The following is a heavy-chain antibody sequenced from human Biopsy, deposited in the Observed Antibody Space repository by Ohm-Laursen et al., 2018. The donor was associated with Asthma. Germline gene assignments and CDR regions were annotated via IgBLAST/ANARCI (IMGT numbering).Heavy chain of an antibody. D-gene: IGHD5-12*01. J-gene: IGHJ4*02. CDR1: GFMFRSFG. CDR3: AKKRGYSGHDNDY. Sequence: SLRLSCTASGFMFRSFGMHWVRQAPGKGLEWVAVISYDGNHKFYEDSVKGRFTISRDNSKNTLYLQMNSLRTEDTAVYYCAKKRGYSGHDNDYWGQGTLVIVSS. V-gene: IGHV3-30*18. CDR2: ISYDGNHK.